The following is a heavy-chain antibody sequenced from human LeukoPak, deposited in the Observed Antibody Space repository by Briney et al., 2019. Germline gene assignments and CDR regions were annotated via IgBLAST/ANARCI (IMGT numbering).Heavy chain of an antibody. CDR2: IYYSGST. CDR1: GGSISSYY. CDR3: ARGGAAGSWFDP. J-gene: IGHJ5*02. Sequence: SETLSLTCTVPGGSISSYYWSWSRQPPGRGLEWIGYIYYSGSTNYNPSLKSRVTISVDTSKNQFSLKLSSVTAADTAVYYCARGGAAGSWFDPWGQGTLVTVSS. D-gene: IGHD6-13*01. V-gene: IGHV4-59*01.